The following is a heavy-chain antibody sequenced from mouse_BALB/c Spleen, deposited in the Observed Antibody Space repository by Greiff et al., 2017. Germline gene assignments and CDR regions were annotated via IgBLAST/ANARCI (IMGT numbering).Heavy chain of an antibody. CDR1: GYAFSSSW. V-gene: IGHV1-82*01. Sequence: VQLVESGPELVKPGASVKISCKASGYAFSSSWMNWVKQRPGQGLEWIGRIYPGDGDTNYNGKFKGKATLTADKSSSTAYMQLSSLTSVDSAVYFCARWLLRGDYAMDYWGQGTSVTVSS. D-gene: IGHD2-3*01. CDR2: IYPGDGDT. CDR3: ARWLLRGDYAMDY. J-gene: IGHJ4*01.